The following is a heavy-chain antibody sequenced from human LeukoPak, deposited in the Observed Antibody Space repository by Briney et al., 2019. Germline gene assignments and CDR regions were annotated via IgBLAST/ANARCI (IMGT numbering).Heavy chain of an antibody. V-gene: IGHV1-8*01. J-gene: IGHJ4*02. D-gene: IGHD1-26*01. CDR1: GYTFTSYD. CDR2: MNPNSGVT. CDR3: ARGPIYPKSGDYPNYYRDY. Sequence: ASVKVSCKASGYTFTSYDIVWVPQATGQGLEWMGWMNPNSGVTGYAQKFQGRVSMTRDTSISTAYMELSSLRSEDTAVYFCARGPIYPKSGDYPNYYRDYWGQGTLVTVSS.